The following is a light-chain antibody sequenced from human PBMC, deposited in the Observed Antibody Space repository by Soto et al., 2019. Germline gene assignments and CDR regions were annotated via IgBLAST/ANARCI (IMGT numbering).Light chain of an antibody. CDR2: DAS. V-gene: IGKV1-5*01. CDR1: QSIGTW. J-gene: IGKJ1*01. CDR3: QQSYSTTWT. Sequence: DIQLTKSPSTLSASVGDRITNTCRASQSIGTWLAWYQHRPGEGPKLLIHDASSLESGVPSRFSGSGSETDFTLTISSLQPEDFATYSCQQSYSTTWTFGQGTKVDI.